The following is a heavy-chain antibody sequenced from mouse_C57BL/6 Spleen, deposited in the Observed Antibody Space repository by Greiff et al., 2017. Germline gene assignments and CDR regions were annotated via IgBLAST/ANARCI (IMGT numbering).Heavy chain of an antibody. D-gene: IGHD2-1*01. J-gene: IGHJ3*01. CDR2: IWSGGST. V-gene: IGHV2-2*01. CDR3: ARDGNYVWFAY. CDR1: GFSLTSYG. Sequence: QVQLQQSGPGLVQPSQSLSITCTVSGFSLTSYGVHWVRQSPGKGLAWLGVIWSGGSTDYNAAFISRLSISKDNSKSQVFFKMNSLQADDTAIYYCARDGNYVWFAYWGQGTLVTVSA.